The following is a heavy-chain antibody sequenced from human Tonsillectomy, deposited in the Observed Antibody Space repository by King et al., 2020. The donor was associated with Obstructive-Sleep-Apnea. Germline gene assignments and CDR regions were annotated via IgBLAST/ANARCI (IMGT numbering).Heavy chain of an antibody. V-gene: IGHV3-30*18. CDR3: AKANYGDYSLGY. CDR2: ISYDGSNK. J-gene: IGHJ4*02. Sequence: VQLVESGGGVVQPGRSLRLSCATSRFTFSSYGMHWVRQAPGKGLEWVAVISYDGSNKHNADYVKGSFTISRDNSKNTLYLQIKSLRAEDTAVYYCAKANYGDYSLGYWGQGTLVTVSS. D-gene: IGHD4-17*01. CDR1: RFTFSSYG.